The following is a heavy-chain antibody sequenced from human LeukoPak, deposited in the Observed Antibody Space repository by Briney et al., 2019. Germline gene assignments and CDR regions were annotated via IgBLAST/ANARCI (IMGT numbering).Heavy chain of an antibody. CDR3: ARDLYVDTAMVSDY. D-gene: IGHD5-18*01. J-gene: IGHJ4*02. V-gene: IGHV1-18*01. CDR2: ISAYNGNT. Sequence: ASVKVSCKASGYTFTSYGISWVRQAPGQGLEWMGWISAYNGNTNYAQKLQGRVTMTTDTSTSTAYMELRSLRSDDTAVYYCARDLYVDTAMVSDYWGQGTLVTVSS. CDR1: GYTFTSYG.